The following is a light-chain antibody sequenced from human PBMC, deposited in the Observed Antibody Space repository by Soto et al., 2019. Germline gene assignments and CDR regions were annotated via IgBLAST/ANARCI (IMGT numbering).Light chain of an antibody. J-gene: IGKJ2*01. V-gene: IGKV3-20*01. CDR1: QSVSSSY. CDR3: QQYGNPPPNA. CDR2: GAS. Sequence: EIVLTQSPGTLSLSPGERATLSCRASQSVSSSYLAWYQQKPGQAPRVLIHGASSRATGIPDRFSGSGSGTDFTLTISRREPEDCAVYFCQQYGNPPPNAFGQGTKVEIK.